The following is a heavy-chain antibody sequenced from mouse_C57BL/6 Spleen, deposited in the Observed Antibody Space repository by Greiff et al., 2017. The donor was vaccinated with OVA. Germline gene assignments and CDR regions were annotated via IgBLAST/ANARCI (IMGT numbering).Heavy chain of an antibody. CDR1: GFTIKDDY. Sequence: VQLQQSGAELVRPGASVKLSCTASGFTIKDDYMHWVKQRPEQGLEWIGWIDPENGDTEYASKFQGKATITADTAYNTAYRQHSSLTSEDTAVEYCTGLLLADWGKGTSVTVSS. J-gene: IGHJ4*01. CDR3: TGLLLAD. CDR2: IDPENGDT. D-gene: IGHD2-1*01. V-gene: IGHV14-4*01.